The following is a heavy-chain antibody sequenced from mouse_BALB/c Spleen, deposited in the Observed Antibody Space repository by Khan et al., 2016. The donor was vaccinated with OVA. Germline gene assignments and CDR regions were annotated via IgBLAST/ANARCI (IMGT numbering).Heavy chain of an antibody. J-gene: IGHJ4*01. V-gene: IGHV9-3-1*01. D-gene: IGHD2-10*01. CDR2: INTYTGEP. Sequence: QIQLVQSGPELKKPGETVKISCKASGYTFTNYGMNWVKQSPGKALKWMGWINTYTGEPTYADDFKGRFAFSLETSANTAYLQINNLKNEDTATYCCARPPYFSYTRDHWGQGTSVTVSS. CDR1: GYTFTNYG. CDR3: ARPPYFSYTRDH.